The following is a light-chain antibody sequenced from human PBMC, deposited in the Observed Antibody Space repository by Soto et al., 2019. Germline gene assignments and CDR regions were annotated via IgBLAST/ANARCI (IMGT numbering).Light chain of an antibody. V-gene: IGLV2-14*03. CDR1: SSDVGAFNF. CDR3: SSHTTSSPPVL. Sequence: QSALTQPASVSGSPGQSITISCTGTSSDVGAFNFVSWYQQHPGKAPKLIIYDVRNRPSGVSDRFSGSKSGNTASLTIYGLQADDQADYYCSSHTTSSPPVLFGGGTKLTVL. CDR2: DVR. J-gene: IGLJ2*01.